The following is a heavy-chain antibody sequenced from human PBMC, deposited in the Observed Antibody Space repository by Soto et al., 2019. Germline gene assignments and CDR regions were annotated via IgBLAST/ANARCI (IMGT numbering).Heavy chain of an antibody. Sequence: GGSLRLCCAASGFTFSSYGRHWVRQAPGKGLEWVAVISYDGSNKYYADSVKGRFTISGDNSKNTLYLQMNSLRAEDEAVYYCAKARGSGDYYYYGMDVWGQGTTVTVSS. CDR3: AKARGSGDYYYYGMDV. J-gene: IGHJ6*02. V-gene: IGHV3-30*18. D-gene: IGHD2-15*01. CDR1: GFTFSSYG. CDR2: ISYDGSNK.